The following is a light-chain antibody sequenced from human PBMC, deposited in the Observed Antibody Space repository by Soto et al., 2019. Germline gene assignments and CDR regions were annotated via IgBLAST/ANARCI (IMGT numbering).Light chain of an antibody. CDR1: SSNIGAGYH. Sequence: QSALTQPPSVSGSPGQTVTISCPGSSSNIGAGYHVHWYMQLPGKAPKLLIFGNTNRPSGVPDRFSGSRSGSSASLAISGLQAEDEADDYCQTYDKSLGGWVFGGGTKLTVL. CDR2: GNT. J-gene: IGLJ3*02. V-gene: IGLV1-40*01. CDR3: QTYDKSLGGWV.